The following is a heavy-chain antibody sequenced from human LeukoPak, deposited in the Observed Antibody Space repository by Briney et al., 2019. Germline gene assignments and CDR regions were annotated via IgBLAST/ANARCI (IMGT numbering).Heavy chain of an antibody. J-gene: IGHJ6*03. CDR3: AREGYSYVFSSYYYYYMDV. V-gene: IGHV4-59*01. CDR1: GGSISSYY. Sequence: SSETLSLTCTVSGGSISSYYWSWIRQPPGKGLEWIGYIYYRGSTNYNPSLKSRVTISVDTSKNQFSLKLSSVTAADTAVYYCAREGYSYVFSSYYYYYMDVWGKGTTVTVSS. D-gene: IGHD5-18*01. CDR2: IYYRGST.